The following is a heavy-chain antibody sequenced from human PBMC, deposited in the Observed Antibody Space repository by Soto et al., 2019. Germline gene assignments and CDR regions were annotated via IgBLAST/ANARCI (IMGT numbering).Heavy chain of an antibody. D-gene: IGHD6-6*01. V-gene: IGHV4-30-4*01. CDR1: GGSISSGDYY. Sequence: QVQLQESGPGLVKPSQTLSLTCTVSGGSISSGDYYWSWIRQPPGKGLEWIGYIYHSGSTYYNPSPNSRVTISVDTAKNPFSLKLSSVTAADTAVYYCARERPDGARLDPWGQGTLVTVSS. CDR2: IYHSGST. J-gene: IGHJ5*02. CDR3: ARERPDGARLDP.